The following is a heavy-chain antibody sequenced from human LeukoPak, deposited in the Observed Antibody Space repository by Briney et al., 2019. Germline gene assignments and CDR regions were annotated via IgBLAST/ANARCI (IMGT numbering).Heavy chain of an antibody. CDR2: IYPGDSDT. CDR3: ARPYYDSPDAFDI. D-gene: IGHD3-3*01. Sequence: GESLKISCKGSGYSFTSYWIGWVRQMPGKGLEWMGIIYPGDSDTRYSPSFQGQVTISADNSISTAYLQWSSLKASDTAMYYCARPYYDSPDAFDIWGQGTMVTVSS. CDR1: GYSFTSYW. J-gene: IGHJ3*02. V-gene: IGHV5-51*01.